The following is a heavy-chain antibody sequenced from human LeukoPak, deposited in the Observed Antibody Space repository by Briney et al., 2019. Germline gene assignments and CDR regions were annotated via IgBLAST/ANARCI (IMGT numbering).Heavy chain of an antibody. CDR3: ARGRRSSGRHDAFDI. Sequence: SETLSLTCTVSRGSISNYYWGWIRQPPGKGLEWIGFFSYSGSTNYNPSLKSRVTISIDMSKNQFSLNLRSVTAADTAVYYCARGRRSSGRHDAFDIWAQGTMVTVSS. CDR1: RGSISNYY. J-gene: IGHJ3*02. CDR2: FSYSGST. D-gene: IGHD6-19*01. V-gene: IGHV4-59*01.